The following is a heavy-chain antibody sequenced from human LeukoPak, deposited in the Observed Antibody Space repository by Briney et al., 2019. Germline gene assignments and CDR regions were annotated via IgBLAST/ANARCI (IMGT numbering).Heavy chain of an antibody. CDR2: ISGSGGST. Sequence: GGSLRLSCAASGFTFSSYGMSWVRQAPGKGLEWVSGISGSGGSTVYADSVKGRFTISRDNAKNSLYLQMNSLRAEDTAVYYCAELGITMIGGVWGKGTTVTISS. J-gene: IGHJ6*04. CDR3: AELGITMIGGV. D-gene: IGHD3-10*02. V-gene: IGHV3-23*01. CDR1: GFTFSSYG.